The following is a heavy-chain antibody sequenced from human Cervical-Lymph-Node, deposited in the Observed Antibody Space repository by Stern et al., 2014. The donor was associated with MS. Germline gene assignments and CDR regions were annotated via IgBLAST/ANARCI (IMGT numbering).Heavy chain of an antibody. Sequence: ESGPTLVKPTQTLTLTCTFSGFSLSTSGVGVGWIRQPPGKALEWLAVIYWEDDERYSPSLESRLTIPKDTAKNQVVLTMANMDPVDTATYFCAHTTVTFDEAYGLDVWGPGTTVTVSS. CDR1: GFSLSTSGVG. V-gene: IGHV2-5*02. J-gene: IGHJ6*02. CDR2: IYWEDDE. CDR3: AHTTVTFDEAYGLDV. D-gene: IGHD4-17*01.